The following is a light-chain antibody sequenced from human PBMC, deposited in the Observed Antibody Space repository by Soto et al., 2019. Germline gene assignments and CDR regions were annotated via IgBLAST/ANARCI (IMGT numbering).Light chain of an antibody. CDR3: CSYAGSRV. J-gene: IGLJ3*02. CDR2: EGS. V-gene: IGLV2-23*01. CDR1: SSDAGNYNL. Sequence: QSALTQPASVSASPGQSITISCTGTSSDAGNYNLVSWYQHHPGKAPKLMIYEGSKRPSGVSNRFSGSNSGTTASLTISGLQAEDEADYYCCSYAGSRVFGGGTKLTVL.